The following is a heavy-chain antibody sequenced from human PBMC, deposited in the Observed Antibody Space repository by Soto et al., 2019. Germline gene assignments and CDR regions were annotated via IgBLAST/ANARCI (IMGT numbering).Heavy chain of an antibody. D-gene: IGHD2-2*01. CDR1: GFTFSNYA. V-gene: IGHV3-23*01. J-gene: IGHJ4*02. CDR2: ISGSGGST. CDR3: AKARGSTTPAPGSY. Sequence: PGGSLRLSCTASGFTFSNYAMSWVRQAPGKGLEWVSVISGSGGSTYYADSVKGRFTISRDNSKNTLYLQMNSLRAEDTAVYYRAKARGSTTPAPGSYWGQGTLVTVSS.